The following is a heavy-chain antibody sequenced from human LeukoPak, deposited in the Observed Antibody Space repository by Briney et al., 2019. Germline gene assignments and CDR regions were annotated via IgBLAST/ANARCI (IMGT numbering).Heavy chain of an antibody. Sequence: GGSLRLSCAASGFTFSSYAMSWVRQAPGKGLEWVSAISGSGGSTYYADSVKGRFTISRDNSKNTLYPQMNSLRAEDTAVYYCAKGGLRSFGGFDYWGQGTLVTVSS. D-gene: IGHD3-10*02. CDR3: AKGGLRSFGGFDY. V-gene: IGHV3-23*01. CDR1: GFTFSSYA. CDR2: ISGSGGST. J-gene: IGHJ4*02.